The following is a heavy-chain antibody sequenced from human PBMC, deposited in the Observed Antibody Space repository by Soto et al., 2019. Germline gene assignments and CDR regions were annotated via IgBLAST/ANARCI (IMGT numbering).Heavy chain of an antibody. CDR1: EYTFSSYT. V-gene: IGHV1-3*01. CDR3: ARELQGLYYFDY. D-gene: IGHD4-4*01. Sequence: ASVKVSCKASEYTFSSYTMHWVRQAPGQRLEWMGWINGGNGNTKYSQKFQGRVTITRDTSASTAYMELSSLRSDDTAVYYCARELQGLYYFDYWGQGTLVTVSS. J-gene: IGHJ4*02. CDR2: INGGNGNT.